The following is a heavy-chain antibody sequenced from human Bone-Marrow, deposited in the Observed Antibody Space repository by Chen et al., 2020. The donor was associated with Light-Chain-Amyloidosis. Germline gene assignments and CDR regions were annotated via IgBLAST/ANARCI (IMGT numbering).Heavy chain of an antibody. CDR2: SSGSGGSR. Sequence: EVQLVESGGGLLQRGGSLRLACAASGLAFSSLAVSWVRRAPGKGLEWVSTSSGSGGSRYYGDSVKGRLTISRDNSKNALFLQMNSLRAEDTDVYYCAKDISYDDILPGYPADAFDIWGQGTMVTVSS. CDR1: GLAFSSLA. V-gene: IGHV3-23*04. D-gene: IGHD3-9*01. CDR3: AKDISYDDILPGYPADAFDI. J-gene: IGHJ3*02.